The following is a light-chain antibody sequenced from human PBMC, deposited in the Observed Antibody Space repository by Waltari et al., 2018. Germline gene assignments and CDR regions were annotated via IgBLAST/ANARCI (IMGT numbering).Light chain of an antibody. V-gene: IGKV3-20*01. Sequence: EIVLTQSPDTLSLSPGERATLASRASQGVSSGLAWYQQKPGQAPRRLFYGASNRATGIPDRFSGSGSGTDFTLTISRLEPEDFVVYYCLQYLSSPHTFGQGTKLEIK. CDR3: LQYLSSPHT. CDR2: GAS. J-gene: IGKJ2*01. CDR1: QGVSSG.